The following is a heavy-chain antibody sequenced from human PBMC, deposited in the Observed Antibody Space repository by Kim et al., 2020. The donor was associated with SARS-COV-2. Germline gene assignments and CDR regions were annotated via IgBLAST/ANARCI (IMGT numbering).Heavy chain of an antibody. Sequence: ASVKVSCKASGYTFTTYGMSWVRQAPGQGPEWMGWISVYNGKTNYAQKFQGRVTMTTDTSTSTAYMELRSLRSDDTAVYYCARDRIAVRPGWFDPWGQGTLVFVSS. J-gene: IGHJ5*02. V-gene: IGHV1-18*01. D-gene: IGHD6-6*01. CDR2: ISVYNGKT. CDR3: ARDRIAVRPGWFDP. CDR1: GYTFTTYG.